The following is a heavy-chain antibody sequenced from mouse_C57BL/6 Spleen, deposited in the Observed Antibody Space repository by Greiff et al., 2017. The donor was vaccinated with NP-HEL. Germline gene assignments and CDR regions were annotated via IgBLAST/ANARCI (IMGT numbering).Heavy chain of an antibody. V-gene: IGHV14-4*01. D-gene: IGHD2-1*01. Sequence: VQLQQSGAELVRPGASVKLSCTASGFNIKDDYMHWVKQRPEQGLEWIGWIDPETGDTEYASKFQGKATITADTSSNTAYLQLSSLTSEDTAVYYCTTYGNPDYYAMDYWGQGTSVTVSS. CDR3: TTYGNPDYYAMDY. CDR1: GFNIKDDY. J-gene: IGHJ4*01. CDR2: IDPETGDT.